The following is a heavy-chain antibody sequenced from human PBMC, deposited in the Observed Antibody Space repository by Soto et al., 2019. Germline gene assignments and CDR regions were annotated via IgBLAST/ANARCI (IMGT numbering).Heavy chain of an antibody. Sequence: SETLSLTCTVSGGSISSYYWSWIRQPPGKGLEWIGYIYYSGSTNYNPSLKSRVTISVDTSKNQFSLKLSSVTAADTAVYYCTTDLEGSGYYDYWGQGTLVTVSS. CDR1: GGSISSYY. J-gene: IGHJ4*02. D-gene: IGHD3-22*01. CDR3: TTDLEGSGYYDY. CDR2: IYYSGST. V-gene: IGHV4-59*01.